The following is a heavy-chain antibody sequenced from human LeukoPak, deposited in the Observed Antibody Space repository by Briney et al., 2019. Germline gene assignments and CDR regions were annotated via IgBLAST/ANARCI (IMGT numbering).Heavy chain of an antibody. CDR1: GFTVSTKY. Sequence: GGSLRLSCAASGFTVSTKYMSWVRQAPGKGPEWVSIIFPVGTTYYAESVKGRFIISRDNSKNTLYLQMNTLRAEDTAVYYCAGGRDGYTYLISWGQGTLVTVSS. V-gene: IGHV3-66*01. CDR2: IFPVGTT. D-gene: IGHD5-24*01. J-gene: IGHJ5*02. CDR3: AGGRDGYTYLIS.